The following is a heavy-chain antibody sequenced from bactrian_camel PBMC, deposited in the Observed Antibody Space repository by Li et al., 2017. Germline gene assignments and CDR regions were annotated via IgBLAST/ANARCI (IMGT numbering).Heavy chain of an antibody. CDR1: VNIDNFGC. CDR3: AADQLYGTCRDVLDFPA. D-gene: IGHD6*01. V-gene: IGHV3S53*01. Sequence: HVQLVESGGGSVQSGGSLTLTCSSSVNIDNFGCMGWFRQAPGKEREFIASQFTGAGTKYYGDSVKGRFTITRDKARDLVYLQMNGLQPEDTGMYFCAADQLYGTCRDVLDFPARGQGTQVTVS. CDR2: QFTGAGTK. J-gene: IGHJ4*01.